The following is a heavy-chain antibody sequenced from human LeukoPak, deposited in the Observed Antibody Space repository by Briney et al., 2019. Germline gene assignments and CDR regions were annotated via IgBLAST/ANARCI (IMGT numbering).Heavy chain of an antibody. CDR2: IYTSGST. Sequence: PSQTLSLTCTVSGGSISSGSYYWSWIRQPAGKGLEWIGRIYTSGSTNYNPSLKSRVTISVDTSKNQFSLKLSSVTAADTAVYYCARGRYQLLYYYWGQGTLVTVSS. J-gene: IGHJ4*02. CDR1: GGSISSGSYY. D-gene: IGHD2-2*02. CDR3: ARGRYQLLYYY. V-gene: IGHV4-61*02.